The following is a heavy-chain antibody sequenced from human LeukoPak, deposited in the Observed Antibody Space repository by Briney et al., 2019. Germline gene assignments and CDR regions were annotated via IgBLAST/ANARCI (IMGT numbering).Heavy chain of an antibody. Sequence: SETLSLTCAVYGGSFSGYYWSWIRQPPGKGLEWIGEINHSGSTNYNPSLKSRVTISVDTSKNQFSLKLSSVTAADTAVYYCARGRYSSSRPFDYWGQGTLVTVSS. J-gene: IGHJ4*02. CDR3: ARGRYSSSRPFDY. CDR1: GGSFSGYY. V-gene: IGHV4-34*01. D-gene: IGHD6-6*01. CDR2: INHSGST.